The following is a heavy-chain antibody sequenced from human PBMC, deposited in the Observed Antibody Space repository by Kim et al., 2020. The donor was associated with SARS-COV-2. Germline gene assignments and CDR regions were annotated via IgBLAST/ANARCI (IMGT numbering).Heavy chain of an antibody. J-gene: IGHJ4*02. Sequence: GGSLRLSCAASGFTITNYHMNWVRQAPGKGLEWVSSITFSGTPFYSDPVRGRFSVSRDISKNTVYLQLNRLTAEDTAVYYCAKDNFDSSSREGAAHWGPGILVTVSS. CDR1: GFTITNYH. CDR2: ITFSGTP. CDR3: AKDNFDSSSREGAAH. V-gene: IGHV3-23*01. D-gene: IGHD3-22*01.